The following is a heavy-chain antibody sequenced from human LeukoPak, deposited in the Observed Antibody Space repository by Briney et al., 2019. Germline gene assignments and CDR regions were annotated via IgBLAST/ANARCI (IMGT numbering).Heavy chain of an antibody. CDR3: AKTASSSWGFFDY. CDR1: GFTFSTYG. CDR2: IRNDGTIK. Sequence: GGSLRLSCAAPGFTFSTYGMHWVRQAPGKGLEWVAFIRNDGTIKYYADSVKGRFTISRDNSKNTLFLQMNSLRLEDTAVYYCAKTASSSWGFFDYWGQGTLVTVSS. D-gene: IGHD6-13*01. J-gene: IGHJ4*02. V-gene: IGHV3-30*02.